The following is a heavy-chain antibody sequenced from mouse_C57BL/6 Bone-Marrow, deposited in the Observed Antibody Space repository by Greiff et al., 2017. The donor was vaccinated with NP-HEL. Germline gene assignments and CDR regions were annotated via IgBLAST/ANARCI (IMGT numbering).Heavy chain of an antibody. V-gene: IGHV5-17*01. J-gene: IGHJ4*01. CDR3: AGGSSDYYAMDY. CDR1: GFTFSDYG. Sequence: EVKLMESGGGLVKPGGSLKLSCAASGFTFSDYGMHWVRQAPEKGLEWVAYISSGSSTIYYADTVKGRFTISRDNAKNTLFLQMTSLRSEDTAMYYCAGGSSDYYAMDYWGQGTSVTVSS. CDR2: ISSGSSTI.